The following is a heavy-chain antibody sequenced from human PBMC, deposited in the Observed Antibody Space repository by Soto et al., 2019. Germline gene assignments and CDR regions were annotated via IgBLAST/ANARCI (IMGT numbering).Heavy chain of an antibody. D-gene: IGHD2-15*01. CDR3: VRCYCSVGSCYACWHFDL. J-gene: IGHJ2*01. CDR1: GYTLSDYA. V-gene: IGHV1-18*01. CDR2: ISASTRNT. Sequence: QVQLVQSGDEVKKPGASVKVSCQASGYTLSDYAISWVRQAPGQGLEWMGWISASTRNTDQAQNFQGRVIMTLDTSTDTAYMELRNLRSDDTAVYYCVRCYCSVGSCYACWHFDLWGRGTLVTVSS.